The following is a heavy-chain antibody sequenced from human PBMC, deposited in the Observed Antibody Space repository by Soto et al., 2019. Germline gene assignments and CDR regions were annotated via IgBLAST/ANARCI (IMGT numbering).Heavy chain of an antibody. D-gene: IGHD3-22*01. CDR2: IYYSGTT. V-gene: IGHV4-59*01. Sequence: SETLSLTCTVSGGSISSYYWSWIRQPPGKGLEWIGYIYYSGTTNYNPSLKSRVTISVDTSKNQFSLKLNSVTAADTAVYFCARGAVVVQYPAPFDYWGQGTLVTVS. CDR1: GGSISSYY. CDR3: ARGAVVVQYPAPFDY. J-gene: IGHJ4*02.